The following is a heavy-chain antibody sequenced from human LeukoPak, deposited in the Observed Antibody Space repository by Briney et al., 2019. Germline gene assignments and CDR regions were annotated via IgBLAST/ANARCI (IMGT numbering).Heavy chain of an antibody. CDR1: GGSFSGYY. Sequence: SETLSLTCAVYGGSFSGYYWSWIRQPPGKGLEWIGEINHSGSTNYNPSLKCRVTISVDTSKNQFSLKLSSVTAADTAVYYCARGASELRYFDWLLYGFDPWGQGTLVTVSS. CDR2: INHSGST. V-gene: IGHV4-34*01. CDR3: ARGASELRYFDWLLYGFDP. J-gene: IGHJ5*02. D-gene: IGHD3-9*01.